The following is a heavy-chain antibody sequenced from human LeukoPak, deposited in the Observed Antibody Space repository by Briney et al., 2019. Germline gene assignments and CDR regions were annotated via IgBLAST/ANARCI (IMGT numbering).Heavy chain of an antibody. J-gene: IGHJ4*02. CDR3: ARHNPYFDY. D-gene: IGHD1-14*01. CDR2: INHSGST. CDR1: GGSFSGYY. V-gene: IGHV4-34*01. Sequence: SETLSLTCAVYGGSFSGYYWSWIRQPPGKGLEWIGEINHSGSTNYNPSLKSRVTISLDTSKNQVSLKLTSVTATDTAVYYCARHNPYFDYWGQGTLVTVSS.